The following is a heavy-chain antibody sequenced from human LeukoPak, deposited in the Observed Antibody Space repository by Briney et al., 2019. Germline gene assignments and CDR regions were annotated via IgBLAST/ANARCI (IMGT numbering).Heavy chain of an antibody. CDR2: IIPVLSTA. CDR3: ARLYKYAWSFDY. CDR1: GDTFSRYA. V-gene: IGHV1-69*13. Sequence: GASVKVSCKASGDTFSRYAISWVRQAPGQGLEWMGGIIPVLSTANYAQKFQDRVTITADESTSTTYMELSSLRSEDTAVYYCARLYKYAWSFDYWGQGTLVTVSS. J-gene: IGHJ4*02. D-gene: IGHD2-2*01.